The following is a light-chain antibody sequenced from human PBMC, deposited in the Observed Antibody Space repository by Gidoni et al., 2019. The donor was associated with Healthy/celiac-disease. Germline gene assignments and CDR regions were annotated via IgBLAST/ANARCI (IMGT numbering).Light chain of an antibody. J-gene: IGKJ2*01. V-gene: IGKV2-28*01. CDR1: QSLLHSNGYTS. CDR3: MQALQTPYT. Sequence: DLVMTQSTLSLPVTPGEPASISCRSSQSLLHSNGYTSLDWYLQKPGQSPQLLIYLGSNRASGVPDRFSGSGSGTDFTLKISRVEAEDVGVYYCMQALQTPYTFXXXTKLEIK. CDR2: LGS.